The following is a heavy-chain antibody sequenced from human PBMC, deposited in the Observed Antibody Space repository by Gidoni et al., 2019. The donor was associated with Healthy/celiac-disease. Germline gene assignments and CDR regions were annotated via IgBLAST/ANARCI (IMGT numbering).Heavy chain of an antibody. CDR3: ARANSYGNDDAFDI. J-gene: IGHJ3*02. CDR1: GGSISSGDYY. CDR2: LYYSGST. D-gene: IGHD5-18*01. Sequence: QVQLQESGPGLVKPSQNLSLTCPVPGGSISSGDYYWSWIRQPPGKGLEWIGYLYYSGSTYYNPSLKSRVTISVDTSKNQFSLKLSSVTAADTAVYYCARANSYGNDDAFDIWGQGTMVTVSS. V-gene: IGHV4-30-4*01.